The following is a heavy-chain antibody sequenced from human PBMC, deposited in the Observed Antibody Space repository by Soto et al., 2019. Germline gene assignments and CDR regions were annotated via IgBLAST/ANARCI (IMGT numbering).Heavy chain of an antibody. Sequence: QVQLLQSGAEVKKPGASVKVSCKASGYTFISYGSSWVRQAPGQGREWMGWISAYNGNTNYAQKLQGRVTMTTDTSTSTAYMELRSLRSDDTAVYYCARAKWLINWLDPWGQGPLVTVSS. D-gene: IGHD5-12*01. CDR2: ISAYNGNT. V-gene: IGHV1-18*01. CDR3: ARAKWLINWLDP. CDR1: GYTFISYG. J-gene: IGHJ5*02.